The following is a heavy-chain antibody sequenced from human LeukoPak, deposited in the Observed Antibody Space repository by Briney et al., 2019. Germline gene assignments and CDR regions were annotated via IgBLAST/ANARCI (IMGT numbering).Heavy chain of an antibody. V-gene: IGHV3-30*03. CDR2: ISYDGSNK. D-gene: IGHD6-13*01. CDR1: GFTFSSYG. J-gene: IGHJ4*02. CDR3: AGREGGYSSSWYGAIDY. Sequence: PGGSLRLSCAASGFTFSSYGMHWDRQAPGKGLEWVAVISYDGSNKYYADSVKGRFTISRDNSKNTLYLQMNSLRAEDTAVYYCAGREGGYSSSWYGAIDYWGQGTLVTVSS.